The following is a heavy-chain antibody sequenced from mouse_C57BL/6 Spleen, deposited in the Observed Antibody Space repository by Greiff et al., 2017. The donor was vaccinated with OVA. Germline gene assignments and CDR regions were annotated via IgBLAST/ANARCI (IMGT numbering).Heavy chain of an antibody. V-gene: IGHV1-55*01. D-gene: IGHD1-1*01. J-gene: IGHJ3*01. CDR1: GYTFTSYW. CDR2: IYPGSGST. Sequence: VQLQQPGAELVKPGASVKMSCKASGYTFTSYWITWVKQRPGQGLEWIGDIYPGSGSTNYNEKFKSKATLTVDTSSSTAYMQLSSLTSEDCAVYYGARGGYVSSPWFAYWGQGTLVTVSA. CDR3: ARGGYVSSPWFAY.